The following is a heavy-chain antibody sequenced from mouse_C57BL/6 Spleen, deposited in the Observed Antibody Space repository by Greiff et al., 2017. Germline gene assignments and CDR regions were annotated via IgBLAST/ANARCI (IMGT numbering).Heavy chain of an antibody. CDR3: TTWGGSGRYYFDY. D-gene: IGHD3-2*02. Sequence: VQLQQSGAELVRPGASVKLSCTASGFNIKDDYMHWVKQRPEQGLEWIGWIDPENGDTEYASKFQGKATITADTSSNTAYLQLSSLTSEDTAVYYCTTWGGSGRYYFDYWGQGTTLTVSS. CDR2: IDPENGDT. V-gene: IGHV14-4*01. J-gene: IGHJ2*01. CDR1: GFNIKDDY.